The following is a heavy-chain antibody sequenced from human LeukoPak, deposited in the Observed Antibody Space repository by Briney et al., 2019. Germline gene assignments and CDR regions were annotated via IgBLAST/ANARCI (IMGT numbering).Heavy chain of an antibody. Sequence: ASVKVSCKASGYTFTSYDINWVRQATGQGLEWMGWMNPNSGNTGYAQKFQGRVTMTRNTSISIAYMELSSLRSEDTAVYYCARNQRFLEWLFDYYYYMDVWGKGTTVTVSS. D-gene: IGHD3-3*01. CDR2: MNPNSGNT. V-gene: IGHV1-8*01. CDR1: GYTFTSYD. CDR3: ARNQRFLEWLFDYYYYMDV. J-gene: IGHJ6*03.